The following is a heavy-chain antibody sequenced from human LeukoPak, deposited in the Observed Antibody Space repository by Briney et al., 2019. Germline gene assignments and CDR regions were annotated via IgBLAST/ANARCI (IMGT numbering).Heavy chain of an antibody. CDR2: ISSSGSTI. CDR1: GFTFSSYE. V-gene: IGHV3-48*03. Sequence: GGSLRLSCAASGFTFSSYEMNWVRQAPGKGLEWVSYISSSGSTIYYADSVKGRFTISRDNAKNSLYLQMNSLRAEDTAVYYCARGYSSSWCGALWGGFDLDYWGQGTLVTVSS. J-gene: IGHJ4*02. D-gene: IGHD6-13*01. CDR3: ARGYSSSWCGALWGGFDLDY.